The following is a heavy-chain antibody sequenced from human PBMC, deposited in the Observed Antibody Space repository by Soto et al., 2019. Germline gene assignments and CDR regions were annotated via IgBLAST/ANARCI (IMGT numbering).Heavy chain of an antibody. J-gene: IGHJ4*02. CDR2: VYYSGYN. CDR3: ARSATYVPFEY. V-gene: IGHV4-30-4*01. CDR1: GGPISSGDYK. D-gene: IGHD1-26*01. Sequence: QVQLQESGPGLVKPSQTLSLTCTVSGGPISSGDYKWSWIRQPPGKSLEWIGYVYYSGYNYNNPSLKSRVTMSVATCKSLFSPTLSSVTAGNTAVYYCARSATYVPFEYWGPGTLVTASS.